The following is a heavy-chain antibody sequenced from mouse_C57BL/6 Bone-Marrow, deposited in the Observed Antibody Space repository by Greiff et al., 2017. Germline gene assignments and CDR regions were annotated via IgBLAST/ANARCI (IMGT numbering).Heavy chain of an antibody. CDR1: YFAFMASA. D-gene: IGHD2-5*01. CDR3: ARSAYYSKAWFAY. V-gene: IGHV1-49*01. CDR2: FTMYSDAT. Sequence: LMESGAELVRPGSSVKLSCKDSYFAFMASAMHWVKQRPGHGLEWIGSFTMYSDATEYSENFKGKATVTANTSSSTAYMELSSLTSEDSAVYYCARSAYYSKAWFAYWGKGTLVTVSA. J-gene: IGHJ3*01.